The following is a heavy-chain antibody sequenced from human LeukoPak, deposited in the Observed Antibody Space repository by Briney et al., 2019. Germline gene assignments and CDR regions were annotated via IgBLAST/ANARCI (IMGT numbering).Heavy chain of an antibody. CDR3: ARVRREVATIRFDY. CDR2: ISGSGGST. V-gene: IGHV3-23*01. CDR1: GFTFSSYA. Sequence: RSGGSLRLSCAASGFTFSSYAMSWVRQAPGKGLEWVSAISGSGGSTYYADSVKGRFTFSRDNAKNSLYLQMNSLRAEDMAVYYCARVRREVATIRFDYWGQGTLVTVSS. D-gene: IGHD5-12*01. J-gene: IGHJ4*02.